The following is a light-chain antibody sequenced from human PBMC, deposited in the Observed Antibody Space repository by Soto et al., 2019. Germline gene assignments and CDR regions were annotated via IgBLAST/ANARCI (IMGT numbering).Light chain of an antibody. CDR3: AAWDDSLNAL. V-gene: IGLV1-44*01. CDR1: SSNIGDNP. CDR2: IND. J-gene: IGLJ1*01. Sequence: VLTQPPSASGTPGQRITISCSGSSSNIGDNPVNWYQQLPGAAPKLLIYINDQRPSGVPDRFSGSKSGTSASLAISGLQPEDEADSYCAAWDDSLNALLGSRTTVTVL.